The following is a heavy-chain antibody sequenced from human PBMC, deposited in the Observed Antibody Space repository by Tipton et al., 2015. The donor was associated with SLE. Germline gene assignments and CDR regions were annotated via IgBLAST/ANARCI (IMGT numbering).Heavy chain of an antibody. CDR3: AAHAAGRGGSGY. D-gene: IGHD2-15*01. CDR2: FDPNGST. Sequence: TLSLTCTVSGGSISGPYHWSWIRQAAGKGLEWIGRFDPNGSTRYNPSFQSRVTMSMDTSKKQFSLVLSSVTAAATAVYYCAAHAAGRGGSGYWGQGTLVTVSS. J-gene: IGHJ4*02. V-gene: IGHV4-4*07. CDR1: GGSISGPYH.